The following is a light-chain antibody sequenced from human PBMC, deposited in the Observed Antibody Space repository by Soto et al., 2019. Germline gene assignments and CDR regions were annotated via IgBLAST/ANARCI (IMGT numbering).Light chain of an antibody. CDR1: QSVRSY. CDR2: AAS. J-gene: IGKJ1*01. V-gene: IGKV1-39*01. CDR3: QQSYSTPQT. Sequence: DIQMTQSPSYLSASVGDRVTITCRASQSVRSYLNWYQQKPGKAPKLLIYAASNLHSGVPSRFSGSESGTDFTLTISSLQPEDFATYYGQQSYSTPQTFGQGTKVEIK.